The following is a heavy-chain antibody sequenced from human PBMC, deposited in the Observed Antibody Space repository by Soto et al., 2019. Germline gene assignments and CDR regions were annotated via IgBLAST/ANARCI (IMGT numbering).Heavy chain of an antibody. CDR1: GFTFSSYA. J-gene: IGHJ4*02. V-gene: IGHV3-23*01. CDR2: VSANGGTA. Sequence: GGSLRLSCAASGFTFSSYAMNWVRQAPGKGLEWVSAVSANGGTADYADSVKGRFTISRDNFKNTLYLQMDNLRAEDTAVYHCAKGFRNFDYWGQGTLVTVSS. D-gene: IGHD3-10*01. CDR3: AKGFRNFDY.